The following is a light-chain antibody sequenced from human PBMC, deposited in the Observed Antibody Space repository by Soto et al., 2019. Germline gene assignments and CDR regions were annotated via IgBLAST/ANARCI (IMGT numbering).Light chain of an antibody. V-gene: IGKV3D-15*01. CDR1: QSVSSN. J-gene: IGKJ5*01. Sequence: IVLTQSRATLSVSPGERATLSCRASQSVSSNLAWYQQKPGQAPRLLIYGASTRATGIPARFSGSGSGTEFTLTISSLQSEDFAVYYCQQYGRSPLTFGQGTRLEIK. CDR3: QQYGRSPLT. CDR2: GAS.